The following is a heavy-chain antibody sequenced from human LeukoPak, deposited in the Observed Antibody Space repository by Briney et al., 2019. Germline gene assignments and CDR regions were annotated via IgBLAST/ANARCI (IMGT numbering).Heavy chain of an antibody. V-gene: IGHV1-18*04. D-gene: IGHD3-10*01. CDR2: INDSNGNT. J-gene: IGHJ4*02. Sequence: ASVKVACKPSGYTHTTYGISCLGQAPGQGLAWMGWINDSNGNTKYAQKVQGRVTMTADTSTTTAYMEVRSLRSDDTAVYYCARDRDRMVQGVTALFDYWGQGTLVTVSS. CDR3: ARDRDRMVQGVTALFDY. CDR1: GYTHTTYG.